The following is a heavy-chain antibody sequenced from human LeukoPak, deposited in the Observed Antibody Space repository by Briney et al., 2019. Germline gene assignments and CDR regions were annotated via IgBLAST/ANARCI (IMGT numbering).Heavy chain of an antibody. CDR3: AARILVVVAAHPHY. CDR1: GGTFSSYA. V-gene: IGHV1-69*06. CDR2: IIPIFGTA. J-gene: IGHJ4*02. D-gene: IGHD2-15*01. Sequence: SVKVSCKASGGTFSSYAISWVRQAPGQGGEWVGGIIPIFGTANYAQRFQGRVTITADKSTSTAYMELSSLRSEDTAVYYCAARILVVVAAHPHYWDQGTLVTVSS.